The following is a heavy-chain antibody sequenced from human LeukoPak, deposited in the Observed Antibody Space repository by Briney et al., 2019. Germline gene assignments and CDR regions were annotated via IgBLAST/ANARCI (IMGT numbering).Heavy chain of an antibody. CDR2: IYNGVNT. D-gene: IGHD1-26*01. V-gene: IGHV4-61*01. CDR1: GASVRSASY. J-gene: IGHJ5*02. CDR3: ARSRAFNSGAFDP. Sequence: SETLSLTCTVSGASVRSASYWTWIRQPPGKGVEWIAHIYNGVNTNYNPSLKSRVTISVDTSKNQFSLRLNSVTAADTAVYYCARSRAFNSGAFDPWGQGILVTVSS.